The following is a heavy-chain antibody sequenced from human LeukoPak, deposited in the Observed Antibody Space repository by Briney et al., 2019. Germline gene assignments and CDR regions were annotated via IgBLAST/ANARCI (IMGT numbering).Heavy chain of an antibody. CDR1: GGPISSYY. CDR3: ARGYYDFWSGYYSTPWIGYYLDY. Sequence: SETLSLTCTVSGGPISSYYWSWIRQPPGKGLEWIGYIYYSGSTNYNPSLKSRVTISVDTSKNQFTLKLSSVTAADTAVYYCARGYYDFWSGYYSTPWIGYYLDYWGQGTLVTVSS. J-gene: IGHJ4*02. V-gene: IGHV4-59*08. D-gene: IGHD3-3*01. CDR2: IYYSGST.